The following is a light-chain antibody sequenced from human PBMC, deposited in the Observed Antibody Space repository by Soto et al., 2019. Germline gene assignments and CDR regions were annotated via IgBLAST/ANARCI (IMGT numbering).Light chain of an antibody. CDR3: SSYTSSSLHV. V-gene: IGLV2-14*03. CDR2: DVS. Sequence: QSVLTQPASVSGSPGQSITISCTGTSSDVGGYNYVSWYQQHPGKAPKLMIYDVSNWPSGVSNRFSGSKSGNTASLTISGLQAEDEADYYCSSYTSSSLHVFGTGTKLTVL. CDR1: SSDVGGYNY. J-gene: IGLJ1*01.